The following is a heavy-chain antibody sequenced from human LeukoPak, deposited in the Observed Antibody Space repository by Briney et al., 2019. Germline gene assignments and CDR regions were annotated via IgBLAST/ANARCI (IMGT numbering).Heavy chain of an antibody. CDR1: GFTFSSYS. V-gene: IGHV3-21*01. J-gene: IGHJ6*04. CDR2: ISSSSSYI. Sequence: GGSLRLSCAASGFTFSSYSMNWVRQAPGKGLERVSSISSSSSYIYYADSVKGRFTISRDNAKNSLYLQMNSLRAEDTAVYYCARGLLWFGESTPDYGMDVWGKGTTVTVSS. CDR3: ARGLLWFGESTPDYGMDV. D-gene: IGHD3-10*01.